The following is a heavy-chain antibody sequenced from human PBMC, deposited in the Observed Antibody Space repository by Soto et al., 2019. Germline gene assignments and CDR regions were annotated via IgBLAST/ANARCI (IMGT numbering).Heavy chain of an antibody. CDR3: NTGLWQQELAFDY. D-gene: IGHD6-13*01. J-gene: IGHJ4*02. V-gene: IGHV3-15*01. CDR1: GFTFNNAW. Sequence: EVQLVESGGGLVKPGGSLRLSCTASGFTFNNAWLSWVRQAPGKGLEWVGRIKSKTDGGTTDYAAPVKGSFTISRDDSENMLYLQINSLKTEDTAVYYCNTGLWQQELAFDYWGQGTLLTVSS. CDR2: IKSKTDGGTT.